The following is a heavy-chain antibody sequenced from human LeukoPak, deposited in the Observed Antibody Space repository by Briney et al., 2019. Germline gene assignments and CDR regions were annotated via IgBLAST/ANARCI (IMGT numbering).Heavy chain of an antibody. CDR2: IGTAGDT. V-gene: IGHV3-13*04. Sequence: PGGSLRLSCAASGFTFSSYDMHWVRQVTGKSLEWVSTIGTAGDTKYPGSVKGRFTISRDNAKNSLYLQMNSLRAEDTAIYYCASQGLVRAFDYWGQGTLVTVSS. CDR1: GFTFSSYD. D-gene: IGHD3-10*01. J-gene: IGHJ4*02. CDR3: ASQGLVRAFDY.